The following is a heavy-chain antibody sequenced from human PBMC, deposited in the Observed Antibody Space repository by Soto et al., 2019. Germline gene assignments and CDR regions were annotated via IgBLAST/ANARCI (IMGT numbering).Heavy chain of an antibody. J-gene: IGHJ6*02. D-gene: IGHD1-7*01. V-gene: IGHV1-69*13. CDR2: IGPMLGTP. CDR1: GGTFDNFI. Sequence: SVKVSCKASGGTFDNFILNWVRQTPGQGLEWMGGIGPMLGTPTYAEKFKGRVRIFATGSTSTMYMEVTSLRSEDTAIYVCARNGTYNSSLSQYSGKDVWGQGTTVTISS. CDR3: ARNGTYNSSLSQYSGKDV.